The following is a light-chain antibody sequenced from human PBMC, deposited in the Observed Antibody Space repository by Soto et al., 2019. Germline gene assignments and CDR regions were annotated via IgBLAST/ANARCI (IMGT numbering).Light chain of an antibody. CDR3: QQSYSRLT. Sequence: DIQMTQSPSSLSASVGDRVTITCRASQSISSYLNWYQQKPGKAPKLLIYAASSLQSGVPSRFSGSGSGTDFTLTISSLQPEYFATYYCQQSYSRLTFGGGTKVDIK. CDR1: QSISSY. J-gene: IGKJ4*01. CDR2: AAS. V-gene: IGKV1-39*01.